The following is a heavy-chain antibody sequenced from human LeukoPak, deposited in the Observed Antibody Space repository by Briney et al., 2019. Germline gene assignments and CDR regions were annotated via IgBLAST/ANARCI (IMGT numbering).Heavy chain of an antibody. CDR3: ARGWRGRGFDY. Sequence: SETLSLTCVVYGGSFSGYYWSWIRQPPGKGLEWIGEINHSGSTNYNPSLKSRVTISVDTSKNQFSLKLSSVTAADTAVYYCARGWRGRGFDYWGQGTLVTVSS. CDR2: INHSGST. J-gene: IGHJ4*02. CDR1: GGSFSGYY. D-gene: IGHD3-3*01. V-gene: IGHV4-34*01.